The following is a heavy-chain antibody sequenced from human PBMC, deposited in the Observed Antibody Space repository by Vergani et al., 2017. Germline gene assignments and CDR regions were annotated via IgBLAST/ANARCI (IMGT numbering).Heavy chain of an antibody. CDR1: GYTLTELS. D-gene: IGHD3-3*01. CDR3: ARTMGYDFWSGYYGAWWFDP. J-gene: IGHJ5*02. CDR2: FDPEDGET. V-gene: IGHV1-24*01. Sequence: QVQLVQSGAEVKKPGASVKVSCKVSGYTLTELSMHWVRQAPGKGLEWMGGFDPEDGETIYAQKFQGRVTMTEDTSTDTAYMELSSLRSEDTAVYYCARTMGYDFWSGYYGAWWFDPWGQGTLVTVSS.